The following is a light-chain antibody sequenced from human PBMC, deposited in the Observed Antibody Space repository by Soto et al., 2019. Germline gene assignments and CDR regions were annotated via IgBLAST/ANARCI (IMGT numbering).Light chain of an antibody. J-gene: IGKJ1*01. CDR1: QSVGSDY. CDR2: DAF. Sequence: EVVLTQSPGTLSLSPGERATLSCRSSQSVGSDYLAWYQQKPDQAPRLLIYDAFSRATGVPDRFSGSGSGTDFTLTISRLEPEDFAVYYCQVYTSLPQTFGQGTKVDIK. V-gene: IGKV3-20*01. CDR3: QVYTSLPQT.